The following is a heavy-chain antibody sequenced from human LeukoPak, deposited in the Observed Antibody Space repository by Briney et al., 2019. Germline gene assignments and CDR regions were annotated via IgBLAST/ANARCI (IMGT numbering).Heavy chain of an antibody. D-gene: IGHD5-18*01. Sequence: GRSLRLSCAASGFTFSSYGMHWVRQAPGKGLEWVAVIWYDGSNKYYADSVKGRFTISRDNSKNTLYLQMNSLRAEDTAVYYCARDLDTAMVLDYWGQGTLATVSS. J-gene: IGHJ4*02. CDR2: IWYDGSNK. CDR1: GFTFSSYG. V-gene: IGHV3-33*01. CDR3: ARDLDTAMVLDY.